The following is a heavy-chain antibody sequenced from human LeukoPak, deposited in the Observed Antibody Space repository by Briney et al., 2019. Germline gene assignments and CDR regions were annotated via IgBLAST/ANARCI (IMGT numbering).Heavy chain of an antibody. CDR1: GYTFTSYG. V-gene: IGHV1-18*01. D-gene: IGHD3-10*01. CDR2: ISAYNGNT. J-gene: IGHJ5*02. CDR3: ARLDGTLWFGELLYGGWFDP. Sequence: ASVKVSCKASGYTFTSYGISWVRQAPGQGLEWMGWISAYNGNTNYAQKLQGRVTMTTDTSTSTAYMELRSLRSDDTAVYYCARLDGTLWFGELLYGGWFDPWGQGTLVTVSS.